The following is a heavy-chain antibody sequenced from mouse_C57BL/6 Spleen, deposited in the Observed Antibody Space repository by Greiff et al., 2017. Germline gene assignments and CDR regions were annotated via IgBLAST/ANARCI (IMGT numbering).Heavy chain of an antibody. D-gene: IGHD1-1*01. V-gene: IGHV2-2*01. Sequence: VQLQQSGPGLVQPSQSLYITCTVSGFSLTSYGVHWVRQSPGKGLEWLGVIWSGGSTDYNAAFISRLSISKDNSKSQVFFKMNSLQADDTAIYYCARALDYYGSSYWYLDVWGTGTTVTVSS. CDR2: IWSGGST. CDR1: GFSLTSYG. J-gene: IGHJ1*03. CDR3: ARALDYYGSSYWYLDV.